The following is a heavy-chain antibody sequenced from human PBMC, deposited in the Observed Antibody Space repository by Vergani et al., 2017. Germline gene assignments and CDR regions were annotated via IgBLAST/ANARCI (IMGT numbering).Heavy chain of an antibody. CDR3: ARLDXITIFGVVINYYYYMDV. Sequence: QLQLQESGPGLVKPSETLSLTCTVSGGSISSSSYYWGWIRQPPGKGLEWIGSIYYSGSTYYNPSLKSRVTISVDTSKNQFSLKLSSVTAADTAVYYCARLDXITIFGVVINYYYYMDVWGKGPTVTVSS. D-gene: IGHD3-3*01. CDR1: GGSISSSSYY. CDR2: IYYSGST. V-gene: IGHV4-39*07. J-gene: IGHJ6*03.